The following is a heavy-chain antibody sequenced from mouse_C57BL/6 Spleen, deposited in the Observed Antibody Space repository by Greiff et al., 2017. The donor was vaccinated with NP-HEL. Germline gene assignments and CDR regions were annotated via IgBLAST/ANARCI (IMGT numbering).Heavy chain of an antibody. V-gene: IGHV5-6*01. CDR1: GFTFSSYG. Sequence: EVMLVESGGDLVKPGGSLKLSCAASGFTFSSYGMSWVRPTPDKRLEWVATISSGGSYTYYPDSVKGRFTISRDNAKNTLYLQMSSLKSEDTAMYYCARHGGYDSYYFDYWGQGTTLTVSS. J-gene: IGHJ2*01. CDR3: ARHGGYDSYYFDY. CDR2: ISSGGSYT. D-gene: IGHD2-4*01.